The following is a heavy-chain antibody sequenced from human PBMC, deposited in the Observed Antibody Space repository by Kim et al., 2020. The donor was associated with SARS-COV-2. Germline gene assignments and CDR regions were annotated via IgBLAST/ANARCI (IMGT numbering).Heavy chain of an antibody. J-gene: IGHJ3*02. D-gene: IGHD3-22*01. CDR1: GGTFSSYA. Sequence: SVKVSCKASGGTFSSYAISWVRQAPGQGLEWMGGIIPIFGTANYAQKFQGRVTITADESTSTAYMELSSLRSEDTAVYYCARGITMMIGAFDIWGQGTMVTVSS. CDR3: ARGITMMIGAFDI. CDR2: IIPIFGTA. V-gene: IGHV1-69*13.